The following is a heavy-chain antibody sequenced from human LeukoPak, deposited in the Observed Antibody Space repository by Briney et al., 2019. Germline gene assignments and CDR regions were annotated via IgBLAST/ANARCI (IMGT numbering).Heavy chain of an antibody. V-gene: IGHV4-59*01. D-gene: IGHD1-7*01. CDR2: IHYSGET. CDR3: ARAFDNWNYNVLFDY. Sequence: SETLSLTCTVSGGSISGYYWSWIRQPPGKELEWIGYIHYSGETNYNPSLKSRVTISVDTSKNQFSLKLSSVTAADTAVYYCARAFDNWNYNVLFDYWGQGTLVTVSS. J-gene: IGHJ4*02. CDR1: GGSISGYY.